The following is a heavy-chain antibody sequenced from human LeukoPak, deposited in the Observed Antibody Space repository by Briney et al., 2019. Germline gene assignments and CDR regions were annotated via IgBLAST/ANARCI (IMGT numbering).Heavy chain of an antibody. V-gene: IGHV3-30*12. CDR3: ASEGLGYCSSTSCSSGYYYYYMDV. J-gene: IGHJ6*03. Sequence: GGSLRLSCAASGFTFSNYGMHWVRQAPGKGLEWVAFIQYDGSNKYYADSVKGRFTISRDNSKNTLYLQMNSLRAEDTAVYYCASEGLGYCSSTSCSSGYYYYYMDVWGKGTTVTVSS. D-gene: IGHD2-2*01. CDR1: GFTFSNYG. CDR2: IQYDGSNK.